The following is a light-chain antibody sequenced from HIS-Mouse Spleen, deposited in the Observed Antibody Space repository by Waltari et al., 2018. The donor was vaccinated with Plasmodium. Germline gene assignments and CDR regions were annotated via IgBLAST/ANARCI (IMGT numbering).Light chain of an antibody. Sequence: SYELTQPPSVSVSPGQTARITCSGDALPKKYAYWYQQKSGQAPVLVIYEDSKRPSGIAERVSGSSSGTMATLTSSGAQVEDEADYYCYSTDSSGNHRVFGGGTKLTVL. CDR3: YSTDSSGNHRV. CDR2: EDS. V-gene: IGLV3-10*01. CDR1: ALPKKY. J-gene: IGLJ3*02.